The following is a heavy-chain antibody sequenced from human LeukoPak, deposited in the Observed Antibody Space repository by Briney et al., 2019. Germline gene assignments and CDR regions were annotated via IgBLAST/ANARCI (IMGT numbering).Heavy chain of an antibody. CDR1: GFTFSDSW. V-gene: IGHV3-7*01. J-gene: IGHJ6*02. Sequence: GGSLRLSCAASGFTFSDSWMSWVRQAPAKGLEWVANMNQDGSAKGYVDSVKGRCTISRDNARDSLYLQMSSLRPEDTAVYYCATYTHWVAGDVWGQGTTVTVSS. D-gene: IGHD3-16*01. CDR2: MNQDGSAK. CDR3: ATYTHWVAGDV.